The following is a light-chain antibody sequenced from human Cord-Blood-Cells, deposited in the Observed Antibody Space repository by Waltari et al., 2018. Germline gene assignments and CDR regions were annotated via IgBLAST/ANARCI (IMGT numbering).Light chain of an antibody. CDR1: STDVGGYNF. CDR2: EGS. CDR3: CSYAGSSTYV. Sequence: QSALTQPASVAGSPGQSITISCTGTSTDVGGYNFVSWYQQHPGKAPKHMIYEGSKRPSGVSNRFSGSKSGNTASLTISGLQAEDEADYYCCSYAGSSTYVFGTGTKVTVL. J-gene: IGLJ1*01. V-gene: IGLV2-23*01.